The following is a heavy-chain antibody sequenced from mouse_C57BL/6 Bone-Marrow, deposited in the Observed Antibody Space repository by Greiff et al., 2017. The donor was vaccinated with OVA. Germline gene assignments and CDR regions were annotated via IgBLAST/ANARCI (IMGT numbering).Heavy chain of an antibody. V-gene: IGHV10-1*01. CDR2: IRSKSNNYAT. Sequence: GGGLVQPKGSLKLSCAASGFSFNTYAMNWVRQAPGKGLEWVARIRSKSNNYATYYADSVKDRFTISRDDSESMLYLQMNNLKTEDTAMYYCVRHQEFDYAWFAYWGQGTLVTVSA. J-gene: IGHJ3*01. CDR1: GFSFNTYA. CDR3: VRHQEFDYAWFAY. D-gene: IGHD2-4*01.